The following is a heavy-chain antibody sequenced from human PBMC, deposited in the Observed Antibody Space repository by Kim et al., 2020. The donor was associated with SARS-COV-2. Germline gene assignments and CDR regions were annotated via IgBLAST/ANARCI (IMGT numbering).Heavy chain of an antibody. V-gene: IGHV1-3*01. CDR2: INAGNGNT. J-gene: IGHJ4*02. D-gene: IGHD3-9*01. CDR1: GYTFTSYA. Sequence: ASVKVSCKASGYTFTSYAMHWVRQAPGQRLEWMGWINAGNGNTKYSQKFQGRVTITRDTSASTAYMELSSLRSEDTAVYYCARGGLRYFDWLPFDYWGQGTLVTVSS. CDR3: ARGGLRYFDWLPFDY.